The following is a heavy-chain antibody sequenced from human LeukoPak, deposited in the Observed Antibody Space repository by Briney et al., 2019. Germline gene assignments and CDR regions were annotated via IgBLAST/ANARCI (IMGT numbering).Heavy chain of an antibody. Sequence: GGSLRLSCAASGFTFSNYWMIWVRQAPGKGLEWVGNVKQDGSEKRYADSVRGRFSISRDNAQTSLYLQMNSLRAEDTAVYYCARASDPWLQLTWGQGTLVTVSS. CDR1: GFTFSNYW. D-gene: IGHD5-24*01. CDR2: VKQDGSEK. CDR3: ARASDPWLQLT. V-gene: IGHV3-7*05. J-gene: IGHJ5*02.